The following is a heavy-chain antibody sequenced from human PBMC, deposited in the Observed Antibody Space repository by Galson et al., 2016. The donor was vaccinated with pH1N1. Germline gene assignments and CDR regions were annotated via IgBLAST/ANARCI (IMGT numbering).Heavy chain of an antibody. Sequence: SLRLSCAASGFTVDSNTMNWVRLAPGKGLEWASVIYRSETTYYADAVKGRFTISRDSAKNSLYLQMDSLRAEDTAIYYCARAIAQGDSYWGQGTLVTVSS. J-gene: IGHJ4*02. CDR1: GFTVDSNT. CDR2: IYRSETT. CDR3: ARAIAQGDSY. D-gene: IGHD2-21*01. V-gene: IGHV3-66*01.